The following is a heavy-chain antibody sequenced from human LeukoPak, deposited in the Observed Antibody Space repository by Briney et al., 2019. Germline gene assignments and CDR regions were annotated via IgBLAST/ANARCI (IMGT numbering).Heavy chain of an antibody. CDR1: GFTFSNYW. Sequence: GGSLRLSCAVSGFTFSNYWMSWVRQAPGKGLEWVAHIKQDESEKYYVDSVKGRFTISRDNTKNSLYLQMNSLRAEDTAIYYCARDKIVGASKFDYWGQGTLVTVSS. J-gene: IGHJ4*02. D-gene: IGHD1-26*01. CDR3: ARDKIVGASKFDY. CDR2: IKQDESEK. V-gene: IGHV3-7*01.